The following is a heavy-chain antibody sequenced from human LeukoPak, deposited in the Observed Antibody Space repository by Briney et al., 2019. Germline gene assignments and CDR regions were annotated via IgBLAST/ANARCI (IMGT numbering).Heavy chain of an antibody. Sequence: GGSLRLSCAASGFTFSSYGMHWVRQAPGKGLEWVSVIYSGGTPYYADSVKGRFTISRDHSKNTLYLQMNSLRAEDTAVYYCARAQTSPEGYYYYYYMDVWGKGTTVTGSS. CDR1: GFTFSSYG. J-gene: IGHJ6*03. CDR3: ARAQTSPEGYYYYYYMDV. CDR2: IYSGGTP. V-gene: IGHV3-NL1*01.